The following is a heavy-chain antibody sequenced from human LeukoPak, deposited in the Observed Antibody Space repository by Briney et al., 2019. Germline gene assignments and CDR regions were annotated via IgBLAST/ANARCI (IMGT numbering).Heavy chain of an antibody. CDR2: IYSGGST. V-gene: IGHV3-66*01. J-gene: IGHJ6*02. D-gene: IGHD3-9*01. CDR1: GFTVSSNY. CDR3: AREPRDYDILTGSYYYYGMDV. Sequence: GGSLRLSCAASGFTVSSNYMSRVRQAPGKGLEWVSVIYSGGSTYYADSVKGRFTISRDNSKNTLYLQMNSLRAEDTAVYYCAREPRDYDILTGSYYYYGMDVWGQGTTVTVSS.